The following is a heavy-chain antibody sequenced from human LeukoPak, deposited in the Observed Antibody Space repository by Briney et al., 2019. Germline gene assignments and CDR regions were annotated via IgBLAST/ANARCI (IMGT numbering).Heavy chain of an antibody. Sequence: GGSLRLSCAASGFTFSSYGMSWVRQAPGKGLEWVSAISGSGGSTYYADSVKGRFTISRDNSKNTLYLQMNSLRTEDTAVYYCAKRDSSGWFGDYWGQGTLVTVSS. V-gene: IGHV3-23*01. CDR1: GFTFSSYG. CDR2: ISGSGGST. D-gene: IGHD6-19*01. J-gene: IGHJ4*02. CDR3: AKRDSSGWFGDY.